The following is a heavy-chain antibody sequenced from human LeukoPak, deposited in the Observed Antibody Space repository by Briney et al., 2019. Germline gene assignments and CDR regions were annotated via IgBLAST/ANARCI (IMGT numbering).Heavy chain of an antibody. CDR1: GFTFSNAW. J-gene: IGHJ4*02. V-gene: IGHV3-23*01. CDR2: INGIGGST. CDR3: AKPARTDYADY. D-gene: IGHD1-14*01. Sequence: GGSLRLSCAASGFTFSNAWMSWVRQAPGKGLEWVSSINGIGGSTYYADSVKGRFTISRDNSKNTLYLQMNSLRAEDTAVYYCAKPARTDYADYWGQGTLVTVSS.